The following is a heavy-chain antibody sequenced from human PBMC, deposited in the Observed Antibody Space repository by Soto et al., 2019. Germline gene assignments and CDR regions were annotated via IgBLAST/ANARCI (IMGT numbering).Heavy chain of an antibody. J-gene: IGHJ6*02. CDR3: AGVDTALYGMDV. CDR1: GGTFSSYA. CDR2: IIPIFGTA. Sequence: SVKVSCKASGGTFSSYAISWVRQAPGQGLEWMGGIIPIFGTANYAQKFQGRVTITADESTSTAYMELSSLRSEDTAVYYCAGVDTALYGMDVWGQGTTVTVSS. V-gene: IGHV1-69*13. D-gene: IGHD5-18*01.